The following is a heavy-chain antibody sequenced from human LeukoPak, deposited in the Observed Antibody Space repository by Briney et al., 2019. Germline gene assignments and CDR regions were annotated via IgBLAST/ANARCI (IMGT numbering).Heavy chain of an antibody. Sequence: GGSLRLSCAASGFTFTSYGSHWVRQAPGKGLEWVAVIWYDGTNKYYADSVKGRFIIYRDNSKNTLYLQMNRLRAEDTAVYYCAKDGSGGGWKWFDPWGQGTLVTVSS. CDR2: IWYDGTNK. V-gene: IGHV3-33*06. J-gene: IGHJ5*02. CDR1: GFTFTSYG. D-gene: IGHD2-15*01. CDR3: AKDGSGGGWKWFDP.